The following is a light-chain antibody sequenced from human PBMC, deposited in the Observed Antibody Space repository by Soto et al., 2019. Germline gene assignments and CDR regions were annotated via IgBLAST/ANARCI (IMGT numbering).Light chain of an antibody. CDR1: SSDIGAYNY. V-gene: IGLV2-8*01. Sequence: QSALTQPPSASGSPGQSVAISCTGTSSDIGAYNYVSWYQQYPGKAPKLILYEVSTRPSGVPDRFSGSKSGNTASLTVSGLQAEDEADYYCSSYTTSSTRVFGTGTKLTVL. CDR2: EVS. CDR3: SSYTTSSTRV. J-gene: IGLJ1*01.